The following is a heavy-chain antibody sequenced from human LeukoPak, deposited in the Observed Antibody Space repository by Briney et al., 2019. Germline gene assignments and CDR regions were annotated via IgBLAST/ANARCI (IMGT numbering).Heavy chain of an antibody. CDR1: GFTFSSYA. Sequence: GGSLRLSCAASGFTFSSYAMSWVRQAPGKGLEWVSAISGSGGSTYYADSVKGRFTISRDNSENTLYLQMNSLRAEDTAVYYCAKVRHYYDSSGYYFDYWGQGTLVTVSS. J-gene: IGHJ4*02. CDR2: ISGSGGST. CDR3: AKVRHYYDSSGYYFDY. V-gene: IGHV3-23*01. D-gene: IGHD3-22*01.